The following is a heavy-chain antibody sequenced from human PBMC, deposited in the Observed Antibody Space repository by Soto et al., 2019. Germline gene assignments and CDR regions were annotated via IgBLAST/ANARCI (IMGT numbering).Heavy chain of an antibody. D-gene: IGHD5-12*01. CDR1: GDSFNDYY. CDR3: ARESGGATATLDYYYFYMDV. V-gene: IGHV1-2*04. J-gene: IGHJ6*03. CDR2: SNPNGGVT. Sequence: QVQLVQSGAEVRKPGASVTVSCRSSGDSFNDYYIHWVRQAPGQGVEWMGWSNPNGGVTKYAQKFQGWVSMTRDTSTRTVYMQLRRLRADDTAVYYCARESGGATATLDYYYFYMDVWGTGTTVTVSS.